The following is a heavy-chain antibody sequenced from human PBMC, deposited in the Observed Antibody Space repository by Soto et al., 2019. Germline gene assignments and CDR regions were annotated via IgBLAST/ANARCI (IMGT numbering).Heavy chain of an antibody. CDR1: RFTFSSYW. CDR2: IKQDGSEK. Sequence: EVQLVESGGGLVQPGGSLRLSCAASRFTFSSYWMSWVRQAPGKGLEWVANIKQDGSEKYHVDSVNGRFTISRDNAKNSLYLQMNCLRAEYTAVYYCARGRGCSTGCHNFDYWGQGTLVTVSS. D-gene: IGHD2-2*01. J-gene: IGHJ4*02. CDR3: ARGRGCSTGCHNFDY. V-gene: IGHV3-7*01.